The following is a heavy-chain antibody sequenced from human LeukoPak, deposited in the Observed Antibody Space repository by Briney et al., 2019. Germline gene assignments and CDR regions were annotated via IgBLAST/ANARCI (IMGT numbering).Heavy chain of an antibody. Sequence: ASVKVSCKASGYTFTGYYMHWVRQAPGQGLEWMGRINPNSGGTNYAQKFQGRVTMTRDTSISTAYMELSRLRSDDTAVYYCAKVEDYGGNYYFFDYWGQGTLVTVSS. V-gene: IGHV1-2*06. CDR2: INPNSGGT. CDR3: AKVEDYGGNYYFFDY. CDR1: GYTFTGYY. D-gene: IGHD4-23*01. J-gene: IGHJ4*02.